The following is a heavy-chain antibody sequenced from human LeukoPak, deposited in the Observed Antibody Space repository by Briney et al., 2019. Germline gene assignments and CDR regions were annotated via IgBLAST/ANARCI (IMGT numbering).Heavy chain of an antibody. D-gene: IGHD3-22*01. CDR3: ARGRLNYYDSSGYRPPYFDY. CDR1: GYTFTSYD. J-gene: IGHJ4*02. CDR2: ISAYNGNT. Sequence: ASVKVSCKASGYTFTSYDINWVRQATRQGLEWMGWISAYNGNTNYAQKLQGRVTMTTDTSTSTAYMELRSLRSDDTAVYYCARGRLNYYDSSGYRPPYFDYWGQGTLVTVSS. V-gene: IGHV1-18*01.